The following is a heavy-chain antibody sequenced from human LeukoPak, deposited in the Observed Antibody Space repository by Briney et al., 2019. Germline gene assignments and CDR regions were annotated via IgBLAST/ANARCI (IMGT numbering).Heavy chain of an antibody. CDR2: IYSDNT. D-gene: IGHD3-10*01. V-gene: IGHV3-53*01. Sequence: GGSLRLSCTVSGFTVSSNSMSWVRQAPGKGLEWVSFIYSDNTHYSDSVKGRFTISRDNSKNTLYLQMNSLRAEDTAVYYCANTQGPSVWFGELAPSSGYYYMDVWGKGTTVTISS. CDR1: GFTVSSNS. J-gene: IGHJ6*03. CDR3: ANTQGPSVWFGELAPSSGYYYMDV.